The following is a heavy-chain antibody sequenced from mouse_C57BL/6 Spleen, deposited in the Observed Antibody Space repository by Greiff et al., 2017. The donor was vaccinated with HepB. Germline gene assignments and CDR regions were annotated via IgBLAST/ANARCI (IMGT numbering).Heavy chain of an antibody. D-gene: IGHD1-1*01. Sequence: EVMLVESGGGLVKPGGSLKLSCAASGFTFSSYAMSWVRQTPEKRLEWVATISDGGSYTYYPDNVKGRFTISRDNAKNNLYLQMSHLKSEDTAMYYCARWGYYYGPFDYWGQGTTLTVSS. CDR2: ISDGGSYT. CDR3: ARWGYYYGPFDY. V-gene: IGHV5-4*03. CDR1: GFTFSSYA. J-gene: IGHJ2*01.